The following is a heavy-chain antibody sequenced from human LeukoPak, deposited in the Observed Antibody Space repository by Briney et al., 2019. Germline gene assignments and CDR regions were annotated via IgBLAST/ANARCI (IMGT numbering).Heavy chain of an antibody. CDR3: ASTDSSGYYDI. D-gene: IGHD3-22*01. Sequence: ASVKASCKAAGGTFSSYAISRVRQAPGQGLECRGWINPNSGGTNYSQKFKGWSTMTRYTSISTAYMELSRLKYGDTAVYYCASTDSSGYYDIWGQGTMVTVSS. CDR2: INPNSGGT. V-gene: IGHV1-2*04. J-gene: IGHJ3*02. CDR1: GGTFSSYA.